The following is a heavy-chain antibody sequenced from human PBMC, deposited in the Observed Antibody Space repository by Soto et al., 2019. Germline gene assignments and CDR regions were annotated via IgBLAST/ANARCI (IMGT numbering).Heavy chain of an antibody. CDR3: ARDSFVTIGLDVLTGYGMDV. D-gene: IGHD4-4*01. Sequence: PGGSLRLSCTASGFTFHNFAMHWVRQAPGKGLEWVSGISWHGNSIGYADSVKGRFTISRDDAKKSLYLQMNSLRAEDTALYYCARDSFVTIGLDVLTGYGMDVWGQGTTVTVSS. V-gene: IGHV3-9*01. CDR2: ISWHGNSI. J-gene: IGHJ6*02. CDR1: GFTFHNFA.